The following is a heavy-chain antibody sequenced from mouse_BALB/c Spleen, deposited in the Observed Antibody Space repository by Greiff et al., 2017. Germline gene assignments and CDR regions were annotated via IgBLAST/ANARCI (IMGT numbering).Heavy chain of an antibody. CDR3: ARAFYYDYAMDY. Sequence: EVKLMESGGGLVKPGGSLKLSCAASGFTFSSYAMSWVRQTPEKRLEWVASISSGGSTYYPDSVKGRFTISRDNARNILYLQMSSLRSEDTAMYYCARAFYYDYAMDYWGQGTSVTVSS. D-gene: IGHD2-4*01. J-gene: IGHJ4*01. CDR1: GFTFSSYA. CDR2: ISSGGST. V-gene: IGHV5-6-5*01.